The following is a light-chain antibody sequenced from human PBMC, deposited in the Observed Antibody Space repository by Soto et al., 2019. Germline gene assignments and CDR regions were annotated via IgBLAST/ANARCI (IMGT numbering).Light chain of an antibody. V-gene: IGKV2-40*01. CDR2: TVS. Sequence: VMTQTPLSLPVTPGEPASISCRSSQSLLDSDDGNTYLDWYLQKPGQSPQLLIYTVSSRASGVPDRFSGSGSGTDFTLKISRVEAEDVGVYYCMQRVEFPLTFGGGTKVDIK. J-gene: IGKJ4*01. CDR1: QSLLDSDDGNTY. CDR3: MQRVEFPLT.